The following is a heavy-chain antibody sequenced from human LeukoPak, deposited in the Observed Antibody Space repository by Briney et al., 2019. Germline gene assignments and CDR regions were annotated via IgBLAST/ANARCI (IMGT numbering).Heavy chain of an antibody. D-gene: IGHD6-13*01. CDR1: GYTFTSYD. CDR2: MNPNSGNT. V-gene: IGHV1-8*01. J-gene: IGHJ6*02. Sequence: GASVKVSCKASGYTFTSYDINWVRQATGQGLEWMGWMNPNSGNTGYAQKFQGRVTMTRNTSISTANMELSSLRSEDTAVYYCARADSSSSSDYYYYYGMDVWGQGTTVTVSS. CDR3: ARADSSSSSDYYYYYGMDV.